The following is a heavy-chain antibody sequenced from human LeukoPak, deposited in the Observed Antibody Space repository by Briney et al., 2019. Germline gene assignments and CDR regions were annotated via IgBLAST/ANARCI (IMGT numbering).Heavy chain of an antibody. Sequence: GGSLRLSCAASGYSISHYYMTWVRQTPGKGLDWVSVIYTGGGTNYGDSVKGRFTISRDNSKNTLYLQMNSLRADDTAIYYCARGQAYCGADCYSDWGQGTLVTVSS. J-gene: IGHJ4*02. D-gene: IGHD2-21*02. V-gene: IGHV3-66*01. CDR2: IYTGGGT. CDR1: GYSISHYY. CDR3: ARGQAYCGADCYSD.